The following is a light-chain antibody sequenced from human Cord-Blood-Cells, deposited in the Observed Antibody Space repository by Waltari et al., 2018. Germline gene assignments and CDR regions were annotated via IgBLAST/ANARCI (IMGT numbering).Light chain of an antibody. J-gene: IGLJ1*01. CDR2: SNN. V-gene: IGLV1-44*01. CDR3: AAWDDSLNGLYV. Sequence: QSVLTQPPSASGTPGQRVTISCSGRSSNIGSNTVNWYQQLPGTAPKLLIYSNNQRPSGVPDRFSVSKSGTSASLAISGLQSEDEADYYCAAWDDSLNGLYVFGTGTKVTVL. CDR1: SSNIGSNT.